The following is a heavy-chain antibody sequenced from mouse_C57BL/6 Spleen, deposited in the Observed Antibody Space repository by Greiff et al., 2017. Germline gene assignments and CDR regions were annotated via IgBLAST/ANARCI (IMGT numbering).Heavy chain of an antibody. Sequence: EVQLQQSGPELVKPGASVKISCKASGYTFTDYYMNWVKQSHGKSLEWIGDINPNNGGTSYNQKFKGKATLTVDKSSSTAYMGLSSLTTEDSAGYYCARNSPFDYWSQGTTLTVSS. V-gene: IGHV1-26*01. CDR1: GYTFTDYY. J-gene: IGHJ2*01. CDR3: ARNSPFDY. CDR2: INPNNGGT.